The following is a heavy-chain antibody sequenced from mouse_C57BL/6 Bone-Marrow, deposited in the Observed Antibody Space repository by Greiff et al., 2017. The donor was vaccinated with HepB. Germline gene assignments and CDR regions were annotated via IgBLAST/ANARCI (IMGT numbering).Heavy chain of an antibody. CDR3: ARFYYDNYFDY. CDR2: INPSSGYT. CDR1: GYTFTSYW. Sequence: QVQLKQTGAELAKPGASVKLSCKASGYTFTSYWMHWVKQRPGQGLEWIGYINPSSGYTKYNQKFKDKATLTADKSSSTAYMQLSSLTYEDSAVYYCARFYYDNYFDYWGQGTTLTVSS. J-gene: IGHJ2*01. D-gene: IGHD2-4*01. V-gene: IGHV1-7*01.